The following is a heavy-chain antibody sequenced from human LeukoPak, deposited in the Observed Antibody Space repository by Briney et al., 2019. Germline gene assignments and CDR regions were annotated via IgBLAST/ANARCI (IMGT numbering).Heavy chain of an antibody. D-gene: IGHD3-22*01. V-gene: IGHV4-39*02. J-gene: IGHJ6*03. CDR1: AGSLSSREYY. CDR3: SRLTHSYYSDTSGYYPYYYMDV. Sequence: PSETLSLTCTGSAGSLSSREYYWGWIRRSPGKGLDWIGRICYSGDTYYNAFANTRITISVGSSKHHFPLRLSSVTAADTAVYYCSRLTHSYYSDTSGYYPYYYMDVWGEGTTVAVSS. CDR2: ICYSGDT.